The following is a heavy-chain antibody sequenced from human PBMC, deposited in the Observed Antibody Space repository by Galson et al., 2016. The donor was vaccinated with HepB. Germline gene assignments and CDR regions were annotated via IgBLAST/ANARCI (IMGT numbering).Heavy chain of an antibody. J-gene: IGHJ4*02. CDR1: GFTFSNYG. V-gene: IGHV3-30*18. CDR2: ISYDGRNK. D-gene: IGHD6-6*01. Sequence: SLRLSCAASGFTFSNYGMHWVRQAPGKGLEWVAGISYDGRNKYYADSVKGRFTISRDNSKTTLYLQMNSLRAEDTAFYYCAKDSWRIAARPGTKFDFWGRGTLVTVSS. CDR3: AKDSWRIAARPGTKFDF.